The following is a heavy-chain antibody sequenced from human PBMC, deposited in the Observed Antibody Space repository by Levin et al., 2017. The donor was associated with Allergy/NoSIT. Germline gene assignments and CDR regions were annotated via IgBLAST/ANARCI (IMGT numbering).Heavy chain of an antibody. Sequence: GGSLRLSCQGSGSSFTSYWIGWVRQMPGKGLEWMGIIYPGDSDTRYSPSFQGQVTISAAKSISPAYLQWSSLKAADTAIYYCARRGTRDYYYYMDVWGKGTTVTVSS. CDR2: IYPGDSDT. D-gene: IGHD1-1*01. V-gene: IGHV5-51*01. CDR1: GSSFTSYW. CDR3: ARRGTRDYYYYMDV. J-gene: IGHJ6*03.